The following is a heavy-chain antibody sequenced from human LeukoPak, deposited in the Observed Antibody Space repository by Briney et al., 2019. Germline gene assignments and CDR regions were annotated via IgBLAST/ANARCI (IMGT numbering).Heavy chain of an antibody. D-gene: IGHD6-25*01. Sequence: GASVKVSCKASGYTFIGYYMHWVRQAPGQGLEWMGWINPNSGGTNYAQKFQGRVTMTRDTSISTAYMELSRLRSDDTAVYYCARDQISKGGEAAFDYWGQGTLVTVSS. CDR1: GYTFIGYY. J-gene: IGHJ4*02. CDR3: ARDQISKGGEAAFDY. V-gene: IGHV1-2*02. CDR2: INPNSGGT.